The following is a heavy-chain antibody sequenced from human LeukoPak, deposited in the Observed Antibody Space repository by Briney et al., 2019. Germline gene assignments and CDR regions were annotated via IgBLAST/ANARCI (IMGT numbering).Heavy chain of an antibody. CDR3: AKFSSSPRNYYYGMVV. J-gene: IGHJ6*02. V-gene: IGHV3-23*01. CDR2: ISGSGGST. CDR1: GFTFSSYA. Sequence: GGSLRLSCAASGFTFSSYAMSWVRQAPGKGLEWVSAISGSGGSTYYADSVKGRFTISRDNSRNTLYLQMNSLRAEDTAVYYCAKFSSSPRNYYYGMVVWGQGTTVTVSS. D-gene: IGHD6-6*01.